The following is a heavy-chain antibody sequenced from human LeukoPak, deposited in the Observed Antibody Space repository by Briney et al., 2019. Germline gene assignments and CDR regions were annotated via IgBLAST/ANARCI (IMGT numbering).Heavy chain of an antibody. J-gene: IGHJ5*02. V-gene: IGHV3-73*01. D-gene: IGHD1-7*01. Sequence: TGESLTLSCALSAPDFSVCAVHWVRQPSGKGREWVGQIDKKENLYATAYEESVKGRFTISRNDSKNTAFLHMDSLKNGDTALYYSTRDRGNYNGFDPWGQGTLVTVSS. CDR3: TRDRGNYNGFDP. CDR2: IDKKENLYAT. CDR1: APDFSVCA.